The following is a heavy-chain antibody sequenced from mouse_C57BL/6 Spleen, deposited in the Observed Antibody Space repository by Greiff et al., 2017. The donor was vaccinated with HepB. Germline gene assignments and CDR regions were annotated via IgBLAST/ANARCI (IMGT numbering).Heavy chain of an antibody. CDR3: AKPLRRDYFDC. Sequence: EVQRVESGGDLVKPGGSLKLSCAASGFTFSSYGMSWVRQTPDKRLEWVATISSGGSYTYYPDSVKGRFTISRDNATNTLYLQMSSLKSEDTAMYYCAKPLRRDYFDCWGQGTTLTVSS. V-gene: IGHV5-6*01. CDR1: GFTFSSYG. J-gene: IGHJ2*01. D-gene: IGHD1-1*01. CDR2: ISSGGSYT.